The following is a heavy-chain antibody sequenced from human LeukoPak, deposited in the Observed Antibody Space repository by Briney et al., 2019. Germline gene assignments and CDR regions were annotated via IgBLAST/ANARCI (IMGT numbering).Heavy chain of an antibody. V-gene: IGHV3-23*01. D-gene: IGHD6-19*01. CDR3: AKGASSGWLLYWFDP. Sequence: GGSLRLSCAASGITLSSYAMSWDRQAPGKGLEWVSGISGSGAYTYYSDSVKGRFTISRDNSKNTLYLQMNSLRAEDTAVYYCAKGASSGWLLYWFDPWGQGTLVTVSS. J-gene: IGHJ5*02. CDR2: ISGSGAYT. CDR1: GITLSSYA.